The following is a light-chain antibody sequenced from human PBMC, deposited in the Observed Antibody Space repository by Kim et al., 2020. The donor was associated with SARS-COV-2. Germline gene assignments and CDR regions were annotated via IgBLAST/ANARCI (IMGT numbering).Light chain of an antibody. CDR1: NLGDKY. V-gene: IGLV3-1*01. CDR3: QAWDTSIVV. J-gene: IGLJ2*01. CDR2: EDS. Sequence: VSPGQPARITGAGDNLGDKYACWYQKKPGPSPLLVIYEDSKRPSGIPERFSGSNSGNTATLTISGTQAMDEADYYCQAWDTSIVVFGGGTQLTVL.